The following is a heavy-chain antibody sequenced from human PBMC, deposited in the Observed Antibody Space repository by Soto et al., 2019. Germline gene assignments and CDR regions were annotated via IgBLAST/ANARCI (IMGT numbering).Heavy chain of an antibody. Sequence: GASVKVSCKASGYTFTSYAMHWVRQAPGQRLEWMGWINAGNGNTKYSQKFQGRVTITRDTSASTAYMELSSLRSEDTAVYYCARGSPGSGYDSGPHYYYYYYMDVWGKGTTVTVSS. D-gene: IGHD5-12*01. CDR3: ARGSPGSGYDSGPHYYYYYYMDV. J-gene: IGHJ6*03. CDR2: INAGNGNT. CDR1: GYTFTSYA. V-gene: IGHV1-3*01.